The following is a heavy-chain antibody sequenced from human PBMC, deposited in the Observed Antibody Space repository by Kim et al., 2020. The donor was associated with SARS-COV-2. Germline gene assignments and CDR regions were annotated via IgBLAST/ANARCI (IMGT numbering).Heavy chain of an antibody. D-gene: IGHD1-7*01. Sequence: SQKFQGRVTITRDTSASTAYMELSSLRSEDTAVYYCAREKDWNYPDAFDIWGQGTMVTVSS. J-gene: IGHJ3*02. V-gene: IGHV1-3*01. CDR3: AREKDWNYPDAFDI.